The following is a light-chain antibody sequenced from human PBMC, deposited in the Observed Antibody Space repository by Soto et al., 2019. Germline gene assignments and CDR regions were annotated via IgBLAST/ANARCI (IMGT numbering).Light chain of an antibody. CDR3: QQFRNWPWT. V-gene: IGKV3D-15*01. CDR2: GAS. Sequence: EIVLTQSPGTLSVSPGDRVTLSCRASQSISINLAWYQHKPGQAPRLLIHGASTRATGVPARISGSGSGTEFSLPISSLQSEDFAVYYCQQFRNWPWTFGQGTKVEVK. CDR1: QSISIN. J-gene: IGKJ1*01.